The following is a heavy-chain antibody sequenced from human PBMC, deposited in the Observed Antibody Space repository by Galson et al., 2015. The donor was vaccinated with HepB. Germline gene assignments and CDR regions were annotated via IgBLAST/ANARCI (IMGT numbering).Heavy chain of an antibody. D-gene: IGHD2-2*02. CDR2: INPNSGGT. CDR3: ARVGPRLGYCSSTSCYIGNWFDP. V-gene: IGHV1-2*06. CDR1: GHTFTGYY. Sequence: SVKVSCKASGHTFTGYYMHWVRQAPGQGLEWMGRINPNSGGTNYAQKFQGRVTMTRDTSISTAYMELSRLISDDTAVYYCARVGPRLGYCSSTSCYIGNWFDPWGQGTLVTVSS. J-gene: IGHJ5*02.